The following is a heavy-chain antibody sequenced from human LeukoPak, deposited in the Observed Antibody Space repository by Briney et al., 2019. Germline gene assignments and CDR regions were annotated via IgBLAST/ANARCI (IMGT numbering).Heavy chain of an antibody. CDR3: TTVWNCGGDCSDAFDI. J-gene: IGHJ3*02. CDR2: IKSKTDGGTT. CDR1: GFSFRNAW. D-gene: IGHD2-21*02. V-gene: IGHV3-15*01. Sequence: XXSLRLSCAASGFSFRNAWMSWVRQAXGKGLEWVGRIKSKTDGGTTDYAAPVKGRFTISRDDSKNTLYLQMNSLKTEDTAVYYCTTVWNCGGDCSDAFDIWGQGTMVTVSS.